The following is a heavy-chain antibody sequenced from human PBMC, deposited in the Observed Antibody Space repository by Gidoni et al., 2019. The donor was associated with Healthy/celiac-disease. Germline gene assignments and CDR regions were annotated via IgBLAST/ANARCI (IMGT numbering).Heavy chain of an antibody. CDR1: GFTFSSYA. Sequence: EVQLLESGGGLVQPGGSLRLYCAASGFTFSSYAMRWVRQAPGQGLEWFSAIRGSGGSTYYADSVKGRFTISRDNSKNTLYLQMNSLRAEETAVYYCAKAYCSSTSCYMQYYYYYMDVGGKGTTVTVSS. CDR2: IRGSGGST. J-gene: IGHJ6*03. D-gene: IGHD2-2*02. V-gene: IGHV3-23*01. CDR3: AKAYCSSTSCYMQYYYYYMDV.